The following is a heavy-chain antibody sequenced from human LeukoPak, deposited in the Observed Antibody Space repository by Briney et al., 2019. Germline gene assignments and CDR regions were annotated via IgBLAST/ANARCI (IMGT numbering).Heavy chain of an antibody. J-gene: IGHJ4*02. Sequence: GGSLRPSCAASGFTFSNYGMNWLRQAPGKGLEWVSYISINTRTTYYADSVKGRFTISRDNAKNSLYLQMNSLRAEDTAVYYCATRGDYMAFEYWGQGTPVTVSS. CDR1: GFTFSNYG. D-gene: IGHD3-16*01. V-gene: IGHV3-48*01. CDR2: ISINTRTT. CDR3: ATRGDYMAFEY.